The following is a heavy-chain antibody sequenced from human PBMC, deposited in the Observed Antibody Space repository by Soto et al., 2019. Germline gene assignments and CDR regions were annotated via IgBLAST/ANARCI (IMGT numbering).Heavy chain of an antibody. J-gene: IGHJ4*02. Sequence: QVQLVQSGAEMKKPGSSVQVFCQSSGGTFNTYAMNWVRQAPGQGPEWMGDISPMFGAANYAPKFQGRVTIIADESTGTSYMQLSSLTSEDTALYFCAREVQVHTPAFVYWGQGTLVTVSS. CDR3: AREVQVHTPAFVY. V-gene: IGHV1-69*19. CDR1: GGTFNTYA. CDR2: ISPMFGAA. D-gene: IGHD3-10*01.